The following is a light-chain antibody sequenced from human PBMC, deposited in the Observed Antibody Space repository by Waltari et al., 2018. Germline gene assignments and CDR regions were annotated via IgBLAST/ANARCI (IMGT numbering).Light chain of an antibody. J-gene: IGLJ1*01. Sequence: QSVLTTPPSASGPHGQRVNTDSYGIGTNNGDNRVKWFQQVPGTAPKLLIYSNKQWPSGVPDRFSGSKYGTSDSLAISGLQAEDEADYYCAAWDDSLNGYVVGTGTKVTVL. V-gene: IGLV1-44*01. CDR3: AAWDDSLNGYV. CDR2: SNK. CDR1: GTNNGDNR.